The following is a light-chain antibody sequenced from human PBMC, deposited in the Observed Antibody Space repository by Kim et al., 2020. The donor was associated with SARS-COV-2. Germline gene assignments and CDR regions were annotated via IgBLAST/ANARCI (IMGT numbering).Light chain of an antibody. J-gene: IGKJ1*01. CDR1: QSVSSSY. Sequence: PGERVTLSCRASQSVSSSYLTWYQQKPGQAPRLLIYGASTRATGIPARCSGSGSGTDFTLTSSRLQPEDFAVYYCQQDYNLPTFGQGTKVDIK. CDR2: GAS. CDR3: QQDYNLPT. V-gene: IGKV3D-7*01.